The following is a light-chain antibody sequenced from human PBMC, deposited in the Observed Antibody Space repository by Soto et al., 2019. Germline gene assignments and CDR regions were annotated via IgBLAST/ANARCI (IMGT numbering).Light chain of an antibody. J-gene: IGKJ4*01. Sequence: EIVLTQSPGTLSLSPGEGATLSCRASQSVSSSSLTWYQQKRGQAPRLLIYGASTRATGIPDRFSGSGSGTDFTLTISRLEPEDFAVYYCNQYHSSFTFGGGTTVEIK. V-gene: IGKV3-20*01. CDR1: QSVSSSS. CDR3: NQYHSSFT. CDR2: GAS.